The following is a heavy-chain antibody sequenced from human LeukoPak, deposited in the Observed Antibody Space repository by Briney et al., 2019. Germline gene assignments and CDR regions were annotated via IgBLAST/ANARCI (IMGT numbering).Heavy chain of an antibody. J-gene: IGHJ6*03. CDR1: GYSISSGYY. CDR2: IYHSGSI. D-gene: IGHD3-10*01. V-gene: IGHV4-38-2*01. CDR3: ARHDGSGTGYYYYYYMDV. Sequence: PSETLSLTCAVSGYSISSGYYWGWIRQPPGKGVEWIASIYHSGSIYYNPSLKSRVTISVDTSKNQFSLKLSSVTAADTAVYYCARHDGSGTGYYYYYYMDVWGKGTTVTVSS.